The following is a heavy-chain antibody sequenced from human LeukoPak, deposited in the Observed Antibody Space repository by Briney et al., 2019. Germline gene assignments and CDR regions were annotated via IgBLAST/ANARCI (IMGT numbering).Heavy chain of an antibody. CDR1: GGTFSSYA. CDR2: IIPIFGTA. D-gene: IGHD3-10*01. CDR3: AGGITMVRGVIITNRFDY. Sequence: GASVKVSCKASGGTFSSYAISWVRQAPGQGLEWMGGIIPIFGTANYAQKFQGRVTITADESTSTAYMELSSLRSEDTAVYYCAGGITMVRGVIITNRFDYWGQGTLVTVSS. V-gene: IGHV1-69*13. J-gene: IGHJ4*02.